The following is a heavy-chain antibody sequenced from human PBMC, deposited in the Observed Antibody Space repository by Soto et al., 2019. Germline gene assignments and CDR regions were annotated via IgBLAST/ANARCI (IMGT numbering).Heavy chain of an antibody. J-gene: IGHJ6*02. CDR2: ISNSSSYI. V-gene: IGHV3-21*01. CDR3: VRDGGGATADDCDGIDV. Sequence: PGGSLRLSCAASGFTFSRYSMNWVRQAPGKGLEWVSFISNSSSYIFYGDSVKGRFSISRDNAKNSLYLQMNSLRAEDTAVYYCVRDGGGATADDCDGIDVWGQGTTVTVSS. D-gene: IGHD1-26*01. CDR1: GFTFSRYS.